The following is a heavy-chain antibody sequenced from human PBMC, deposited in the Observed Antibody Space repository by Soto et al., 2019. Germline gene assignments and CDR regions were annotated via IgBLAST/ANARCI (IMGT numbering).Heavy chain of an antibody. D-gene: IGHD2-21*02. CDR3: ATEDSGNWRSAIR. CDR1: GFTFSSYW. CDR2: ISSDGSGT. Sequence: GGSLRLSCAVSGFTFSSYWMTWVRQAPGKGLVWVSRISSDGSGTTYADSVKGRFTTSRDNAKNTLFLEMSGLRADDTAVYYCATEDSGNWRSAIRWGQGTLVTVSS. V-gene: IGHV3-74*01. J-gene: IGHJ4*02.